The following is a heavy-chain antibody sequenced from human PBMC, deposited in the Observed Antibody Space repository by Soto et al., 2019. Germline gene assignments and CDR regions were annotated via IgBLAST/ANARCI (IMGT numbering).Heavy chain of an antibody. CDR3: ARRRGIAVAGPLGY. D-gene: IGHD6-19*01. V-gene: IGHV3-48*01. CDR2: ISSSSSTI. J-gene: IGHJ4*02. Sequence: EVQLVESGGGLVQPGGSLRLSCAASGFTFSSYSMNWVRQAPGKGLEWVSYISSSSSTIYYADSVKGRFNISRDNAKNSLYLQMNSLRAEDTAVYYCARRRGIAVAGPLGYWGQGTLVTVSS. CDR1: GFTFSSYS.